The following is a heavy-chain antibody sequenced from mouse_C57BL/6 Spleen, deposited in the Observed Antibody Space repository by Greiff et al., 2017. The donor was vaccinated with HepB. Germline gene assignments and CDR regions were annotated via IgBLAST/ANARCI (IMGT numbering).Heavy chain of an antibody. CDR3: ARREFDGSYWYFDV. Sequence: QVQLKQPGTELVKPGASVKLSCKASGYTFTSYWMHWVKQRPGQGLEWIGNINPSNGGTNYNEKFKSKATLTVDKSSSTAYMQLSSLTSEDSAVYYCARREFDGSYWYFDVWGTGTTVTVSS. CDR2: INPSNGGT. V-gene: IGHV1-53*01. CDR1: GYTFTSYW. J-gene: IGHJ1*03. D-gene: IGHD1-1*01.